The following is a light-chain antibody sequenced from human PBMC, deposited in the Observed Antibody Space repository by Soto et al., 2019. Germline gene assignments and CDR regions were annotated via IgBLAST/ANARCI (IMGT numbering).Light chain of an antibody. CDR3: QHYNSYSEA. V-gene: IGKV1-5*03. J-gene: IGKJ1*01. CDR1: QTISSW. Sequence: DIQMTQSPSTLSGSVGARVTITCRARQTISSWLAWYQQKPGKAPKLLIYKASTLKSGVPSRFSGSGSGTEFTLTISSLQPDDFATYYCQHYNSYSEAFGQGTKVELK. CDR2: KAS.